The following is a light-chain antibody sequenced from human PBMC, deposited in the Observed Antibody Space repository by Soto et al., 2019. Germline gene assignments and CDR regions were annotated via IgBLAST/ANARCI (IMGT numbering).Light chain of an antibody. CDR3: AAWDDRLNGFV. CDR1: SSNIGANT. J-gene: IGLJ1*01. Sequence: QPVLTQPPSASGAPGQRVTISCSGGSSNIGANTVNWYQQVPGTAPKLLIHVDNQRPSGVPDRFSGSKSGTSAFLAISGLQSEDEADYYCAAWDDRLNGFVFGTGTKLTVL. V-gene: IGLV1-44*01. CDR2: VDN.